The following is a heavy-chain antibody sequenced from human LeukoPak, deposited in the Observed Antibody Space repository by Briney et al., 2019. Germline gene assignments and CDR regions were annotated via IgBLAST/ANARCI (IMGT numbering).Heavy chain of an antibody. J-gene: IGHJ4*02. CDR2: MSPNSGNT. CDR1: GYTFTNYD. Sequence: GASVKVSCEASGYTFTNYDINWVRQATGQGLEWMGWMSPNSGNTGYAQKFQGRVTMTRDTSINTAYMELSSLRSEDTAVYYCARGPDSRYSGSYYYFDYWGQGTLVTVSS. V-gene: IGHV1-8*01. CDR3: ARGPDSRYSGSYYYFDY. D-gene: IGHD1-26*01.